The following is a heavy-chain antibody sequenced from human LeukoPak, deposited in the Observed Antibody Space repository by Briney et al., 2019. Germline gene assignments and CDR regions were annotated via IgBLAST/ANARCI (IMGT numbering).Heavy chain of an antibody. D-gene: IGHD3-22*01. CDR3: ASIGYYDSSGYPPSGYYYYGMDV. CDR2: ISRSSSYI. CDR1: GFTFSSYS. V-gene: IGHV3-21*01. Sequence: PGGSLRLSCAASGFTFSSYSINWVRQAPGKGLEWVSSISRSSSYIYYADSVKGRFTISRDNAKNSLYLQMNSLRAEDTAVYYCASIGYYDSSGYPPSGYYYYGMDVWGQGTTVTVSS. J-gene: IGHJ6*02.